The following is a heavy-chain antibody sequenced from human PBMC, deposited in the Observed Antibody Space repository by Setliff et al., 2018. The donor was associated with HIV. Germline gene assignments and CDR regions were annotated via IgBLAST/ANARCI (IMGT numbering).Heavy chain of an antibody. CDR2: IIPHFDAP. V-gene: IGHV1-69*13. J-gene: IGHJ4*02. CDR3: ASPRLDWSFSHFDY. D-gene: IGHD3-9*01. CDR1: GGTFTSSA. Sequence: SVKVSCKASGGTFTSSAISWVRQARGQGLEWMGAIIPHFDAPQYAQKFQGRVTITADQSTSTAYMELSDLTSEDTAVYYCASPRLDWSFSHFDYWGQGTPVTVSS.